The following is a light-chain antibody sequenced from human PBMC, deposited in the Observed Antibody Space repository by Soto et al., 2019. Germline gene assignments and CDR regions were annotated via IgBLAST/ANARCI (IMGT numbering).Light chain of an antibody. CDR2: EVS. J-gene: IGLJ1*01. V-gene: IGLV2-14*01. CDR3: SSYTSSSTLLYV. Sequence: QSVLTQPASVSGSHGQSITISCTGTSSDVGGYNYVSWYQQHPGKAPKLMIYEVSNRPSGVSNRFSGSKSGNTASLTISGLQAEDEADYYCSSYTSSSTLLYVFGIGTKLTVL. CDR1: SSDVGGYNY.